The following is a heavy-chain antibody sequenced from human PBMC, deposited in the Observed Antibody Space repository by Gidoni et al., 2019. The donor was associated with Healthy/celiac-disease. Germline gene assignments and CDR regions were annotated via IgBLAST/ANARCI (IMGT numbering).Heavy chain of an antibody. CDR3: ATPGYGSGAFDI. D-gene: IGHD5-12*01. J-gene: IGHJ3*02. Sequence: QIQLVQSGAEVKKPGASVKVSGKVSGYTLTEFSMHWVRQAPGKGLEWMGGFDPEDGETIYAQKFQGRVTMTEDTSTDTAYMELSSLRSEDTAVYYCATPGYGSGAFDIWGQGTMVTVSS. CDR2: FDPEDGET. V-gene: IGHV1-24*01. CDR1: GYTLTEFS.